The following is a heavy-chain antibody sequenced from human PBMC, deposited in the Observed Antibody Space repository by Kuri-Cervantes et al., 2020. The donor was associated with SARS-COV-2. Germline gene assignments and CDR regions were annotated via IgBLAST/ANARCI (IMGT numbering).Heavy chain of an antibody. V-gene: IGHV1-69*10. CDR3: ARVAGSYYYYYGMDV. D-gene: IGHD2-15*01. J-gene: IGHJ6*02. CDR1: GGNFNNYA. CDR2: VVPVLGVS. Sequence: SVKVSCKASGGNFNNYAFSWVRQAPGQGPEWMGEVVPVLGVSNYGHRLQGRVTVTADKATSAAYMEVSSLRSEDTAVYYCARVAGSYYYYYGMDVWGQGPTVTVSS.